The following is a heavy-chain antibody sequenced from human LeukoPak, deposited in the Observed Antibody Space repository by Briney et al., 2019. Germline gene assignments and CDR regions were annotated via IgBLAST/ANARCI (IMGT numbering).Heavy chain of an antibody. D-gene: IGHD3-10*01. CDR2: IYSGGST. CDR1: GFTVSSNY. CDR3: ARGRGAARGPYDY. Sequence: GGSLRLSCAASGFTVSSNYMSWVRQAPGKGLEWVSVIYSGGSTYYADSVKGRFTISRDNSKNTLYLQMHSLRAEDTAVYYCARGRGAARGPYDYGGQGPLATVSS. V-gene: IGHV3-53*01. J-gene: IGHJ4*02.